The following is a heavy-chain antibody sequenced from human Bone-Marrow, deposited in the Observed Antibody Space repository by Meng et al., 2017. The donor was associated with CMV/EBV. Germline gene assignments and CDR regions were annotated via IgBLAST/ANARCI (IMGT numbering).Heavy chain of an antibody. D-gene: IGHD2-2*01. CDR2: IYYSGST. Sequence: GSLRLSCTVSGGSVSSGSYYWSWIRQPPGKGLEWIGYIYYSGSTNYNPSLKSRVTISVDTSKNQFSLKLSSVTAADTAVYYCASRSPAALYYYYYGMDVWGQGTTVTVSS. J-gene: IGHJ6*02. V-gene: IGHV4-61*01. CDR3: ASRSPAALYYYYYGMDV. CDR1: GGSVSSGSYY.